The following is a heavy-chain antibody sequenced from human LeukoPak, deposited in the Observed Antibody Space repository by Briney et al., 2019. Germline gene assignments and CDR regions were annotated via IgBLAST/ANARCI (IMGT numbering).Heavy chain of an antibody. CDR2: IYHSGST. CDR1: GGSISGFY. V-gene: IGHV4-38-2*02. Sequence: SETLSLTCTVSGGSISGFYWVWIRQPPGKGLEWIGSIYHSGSTYYNPSLKSRVTISVDTSKNQFSLKLSSVTAADTAVYYCAGDCLWGQGTLVTVSS. J-gene: IGHJ4*02. CDR3: AGDCL.